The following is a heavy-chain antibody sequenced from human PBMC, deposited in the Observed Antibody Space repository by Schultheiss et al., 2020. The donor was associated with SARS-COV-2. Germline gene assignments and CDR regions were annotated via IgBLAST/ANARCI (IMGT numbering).Heavy chain of an antibody. CDR3: AREGYSYDPTLDY. D-gene: IGHD5-18*01. CDR2: IYTSGST. J-gene: IGHJ4*02. Sequence: SETLSLTCTVSGGSISSSSYYWGWIRQPAGKGLEWIGRIYTSGSTNYNPSLKSRVTISVDKSKNQFSLKLSSVTAADTAVYYCAREGYSYDPTLDYWGQGTLVTVSS. V-gene: IGHV4-61*02. CDR1: GGSISSSSYY.